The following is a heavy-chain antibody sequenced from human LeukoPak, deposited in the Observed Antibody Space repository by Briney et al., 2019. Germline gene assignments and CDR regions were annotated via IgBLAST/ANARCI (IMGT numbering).Heavy chain of an antibody. J-gene: IGHJ6*02. CDR1: GFTFDDYA. CDR2: ISWNSHTI. Sequence: GRSLRLSCAASGFTFDDYAMHWVRQAPGKGLEWVSGISWNSHTIGYADSVKGRFTISRDNAKNSLYLQMSNLRAEDTAVYFCARGGGLDVWGQGATVTVSS. CDR3: ARGGGLDV. V-gene: IGHV3-9*01. D-gene: IGHD3-16*01.